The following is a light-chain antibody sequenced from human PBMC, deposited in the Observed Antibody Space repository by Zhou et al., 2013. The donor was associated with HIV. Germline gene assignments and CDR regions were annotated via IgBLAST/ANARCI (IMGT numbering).Light chain of an antibody. J-gene: IGKJ4*01. V-gene: IGKV1-39*01. CDR2: SSS. Sequence: DIQMTQSPSSLSASVGDTITITCRANQPIRYYVNWYQTKSGTAPNLLIYSSSTLQRGVPSRFSGSGSGTNFTLTISDVVPEDTGTYYCQQTNSLPLTFGGGTRV. CDR1: QPIRYY. CDR3: QQTNSLPLT.